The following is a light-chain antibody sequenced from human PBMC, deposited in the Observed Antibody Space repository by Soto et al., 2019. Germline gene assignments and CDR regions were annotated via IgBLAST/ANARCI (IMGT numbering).Light chain of an antibody. CDR1: QSLLHSNGYNY. Sequence: DIVMTQSPLSLPVIPGEPASISCRSSQSLLHSNGYNYLDWYLQKPGQSPQLLIYLGSNRASGVPERFSASGSGTDFTLKISRVEAEDVGVYYCMQALQSPLTFGGGTKVEIK. V-gene: IGKV2-28*01. CDR3: MQALQSPLT. J-gene: IGKJ4*01. CDR2: LGS.